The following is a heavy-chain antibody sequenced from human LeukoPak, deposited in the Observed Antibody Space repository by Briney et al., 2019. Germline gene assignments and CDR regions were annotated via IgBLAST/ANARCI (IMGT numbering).Heavy chain of an antibody. V-gene: IGHV3-66*01. Sequence: GGSLRLSCAASGFTVSSNYMSWVRQAPGKALEWVSVIYSGGSTYYADSVKGRFTISRDNSKNTLYLQMNSLRAEDTAVYYCARERDSSGYLFDYWGQGTLVTVSS. CDR2: IYSGGST. CDR3: ARERDSSGYLFDY. CDR1: GFTVSSNY. J-gene: IGHJ4*02. D-gene: IGHD3-22*01.